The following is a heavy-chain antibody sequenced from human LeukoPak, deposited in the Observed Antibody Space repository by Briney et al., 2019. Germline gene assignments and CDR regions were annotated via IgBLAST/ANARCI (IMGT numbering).Heavy chain of an antibody. J-gene: IGHJ4*02. CDR2: INSDGSST. V-gene: IGHV3-74*01. Sequence: GGSLRLSCAASGFTFSSYWMHWVRQAPGKGLVWVSRINSDGSSTSYADSVKGRFTISRDNAKNTLYLQMDSLRAEDTAVYYCASSYIGSYPTFDYWGQGTPVTVSS. CDR1: GFTFSSYW. CDR3: ASSYIGSYPTFDY. D-gene: IGHD1-26*01.